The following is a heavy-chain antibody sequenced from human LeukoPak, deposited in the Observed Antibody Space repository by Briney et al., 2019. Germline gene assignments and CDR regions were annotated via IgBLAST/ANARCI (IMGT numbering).Heavy chain of an antibody. D-gene: IGHD3-22*01. CDR2: IWWTSSII. J-gene: IGHJ4*02. V-gene: IGHV3-48*01. CDR3: ARDPYYYDSSGYYGEGFDY. Sequence: GGSLRLSCAASSFTFSTYSMNWVRQAPGKGLEWLSYIWWTSSIIYYADSVKGRFTISRDNAKNSLFLQMNSLRAEDTAVYYCARDPYYYDSSGYYGEGFDYWGQGTLVTVSS. CDR1: SFTFSTYS.